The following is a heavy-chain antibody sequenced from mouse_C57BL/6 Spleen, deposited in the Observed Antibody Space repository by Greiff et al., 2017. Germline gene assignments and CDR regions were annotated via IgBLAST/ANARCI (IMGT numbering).Heavy chain of an antibody. D-gene: IGHD2-5*01. J-gene: IGHJ1*03. Sequence: VQLQQSDAELVKPGASVKISCKVSGYTFTDHTIHWMKQRPEQGLEWIGYIYPRDGSTKYNEKFNGKATLTADKSSSTAYRQLNSLTSEDSAVYVWARSGYYSKGYFDVWGTGTTVTVSS. V-gene: IGHV1-78*01. CDR3: ARSGYYSKGYFDV. CDR2: IYPRDGST. CDR1: GYTFTDHT.